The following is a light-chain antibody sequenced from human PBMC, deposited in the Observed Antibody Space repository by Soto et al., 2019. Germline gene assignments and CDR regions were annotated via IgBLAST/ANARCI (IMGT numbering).Light chain of an antibody. Sequence: DIQMTQSPSSLSASVGDRVTITCRASQSISSYLNWYQQRPGKAPKLLIYAASSLQSGVPSRFSGSGSGTDFTLTISSLQPEDVSTYYCQQSYSTPRGFGGGTTGDIK. J-gene: IGKJ4*01. CDR2: AAS. CDR1: QSISSY. CDR3: QQSYSTPRG. V-gene: IGKV1-39*01.